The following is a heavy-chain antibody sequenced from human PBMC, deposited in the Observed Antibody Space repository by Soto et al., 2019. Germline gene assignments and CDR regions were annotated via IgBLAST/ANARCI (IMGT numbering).Heavy chain of an antibody. J-gene: IGHJ5*02. V-gene: IGHV4-4*07. CDR1: GDSISSYF. CDR3: AREKEVASTGWLEP. CDR2: VHTSGST. D-gene: IGHD5-12*01. Sequence: PSETLSLTCTVSGDSISSYFWSWIRQPAGKGLEWIGRVHTSGSTTYNPSLKSRVTMSVDTSKSQFSLKLTSVTAADTAVYYCAREKEVASTGWLEPWGQGTLVTVS.